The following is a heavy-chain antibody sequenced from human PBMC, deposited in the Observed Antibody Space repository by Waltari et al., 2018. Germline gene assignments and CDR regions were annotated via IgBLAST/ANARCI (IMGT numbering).Heavy chain of an antibody. V-gene: IGHV4-39*01. CDR2: IYYSGST. CDR1: GGSISSSSYY. J-gene: IGHJ3*02. CDR3: ARHYLYDSSGYGAFDI. D-gene: IGHD3-22*01. Sequence: QLQLQESGPGLVKPSETLSLTCTVSGGSISSSSYYWGWIRQPPGKGLEWIGSIYYSGSTYYNPSLKSRVTISVDTSKNQFSLKLSSVTAADTAVYYCARHYLYDSSGYGAFDIWGQGTMVTVSS.